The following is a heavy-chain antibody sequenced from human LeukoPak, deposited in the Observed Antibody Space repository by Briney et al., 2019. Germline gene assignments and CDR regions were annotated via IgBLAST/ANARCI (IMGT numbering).Heavy chain of an antibody. D-gene: IGHD5-12*01. CDR1: GFTFSSYS. CDR2: ISSSSSYI. J-gene: IGHJ3*02. CDR3: ARGRSGYDRNDAFDI. V-gene: IGHV3-21*01. Sequence: GGSLRLSCAASGFTFSSYSMNWVRQAPGKGLEWVSSISSSSSYIYYADSVKGRFTISRDNAKNSLYLQMNSLRAEDTAVYYCARGRSGYDRNDAFDIWSQGTMVTVS.